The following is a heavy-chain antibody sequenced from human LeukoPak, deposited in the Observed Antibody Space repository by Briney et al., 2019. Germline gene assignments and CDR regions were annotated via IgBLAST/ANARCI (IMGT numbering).Heavy chain of an antibody. V-gene: IGHV1-2*02. Sequence: ASVKVSCKASGYTFTGYYMHWVRQAPGQGLEWMGWINPNSGGTNYAQKFQGRVTMTRDTSISTAYMELSRLRSDDTAVYYCAGDSSGYGLDYFDYWGQGTLVTVSS. CDR2: INPNSGGT. CDR1: GYTFTGYY. J-gene: IGHJ4*02. CDR3: AGDSSGYGLDYFDY. D-gene: IGHD3-22*01.